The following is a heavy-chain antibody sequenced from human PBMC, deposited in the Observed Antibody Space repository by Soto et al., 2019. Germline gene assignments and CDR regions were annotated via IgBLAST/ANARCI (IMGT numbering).Heavy chain of an antibody. V-gene: IGHV1-18*01. CDR1: GYTFTSYG. J-gene: IGHJ5*02. D-gene: IGHD3-9*01. CDR3: ARDAVDLLTGYPPGRWFDP. Sequence: QVQLVQSGAEVKKPGASVKVSCKASGYTFTSYGISWVRQAPGQGLEWMGWISAYNGNTNYAQKLQGRVTMTTDTSTRTAYMELRSLSSDDTAVYYCARDAVDLLTGYPPGRWFDPWGQGTLVTVSS. CDR2: ISAYNGNT.